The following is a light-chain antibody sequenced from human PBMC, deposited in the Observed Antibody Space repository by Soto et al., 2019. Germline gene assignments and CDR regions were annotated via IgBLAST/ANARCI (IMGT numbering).Light chain of an antibody. J-gene: IGKJ3*01. Sequence: EIVLTQSPGTLSLSPGERATLSCRASQSVGSSYLTWYQQKPGQAPRLLIYDVSSRATGIPDRFSGSGSGTDFTLTISTLEPEDCAVYYCQQYVSSPFTFGPGTKVDIK. CDR1: QSVGSSY. V-gene: IGKV3-20*01. CDR3: QQYVSSPFT. CDR2: DVS.